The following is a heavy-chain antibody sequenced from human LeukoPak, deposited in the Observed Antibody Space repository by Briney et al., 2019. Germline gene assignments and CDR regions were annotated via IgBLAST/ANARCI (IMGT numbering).Heavy chain of an antibody. CDR1: GFRFSDFG. V-gene: IGHV3-33*06. CDR2: IWYDRSKK. Sequence: GGSLRLSCTASGFRFSDFGMHWVRQAPGKGLEWVAVIWYDRSKKFYADSVEGRFTISSDNSKNTLFLQMNSLRDEDTAMYYCAKAVAAAGPSPFDYWGQGTLVTVSS. CDR3: AKAVAAAGPSPFDY. J-gene: IGHJ4*02. D-gene: IGHD6-13*01.